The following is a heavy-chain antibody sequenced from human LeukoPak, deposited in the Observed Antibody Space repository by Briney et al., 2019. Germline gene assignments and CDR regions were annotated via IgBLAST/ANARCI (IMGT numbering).Heavy chain of an antibody. CDR2: IYYSGST. CDR3: ARDLGRSSPNWFDP. D-gene: IGHD6-6*01. CDR1: GGSTSSGGYY. V-gene: IGHV4-31*03. Sequence: SETLSLTCTVSGGSTSSGGYYWSWIRQHPGEGLEWIGYIYYSGSTYYNPSLKSRVTISVDTSKNQFSLKLSSVSAADTAVYYCARDLGRSSPNWFDPWGQGTLVTVSS. J-gene: IGHJ5*02.